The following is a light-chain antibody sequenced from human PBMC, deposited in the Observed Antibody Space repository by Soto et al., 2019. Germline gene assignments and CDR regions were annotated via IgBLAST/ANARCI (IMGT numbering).Light chain of an antibody. CDR2: GAS. CDR3: QQYNDWPHT. Sequence: EVLMTQSPATLSVSPGERATLSCRASQSVRSNLAWYQQKPGQAPRLLFYGASTRATGIPSRFTASGPGTDFTLSFSSLQSEDVAVYYCQQYNDWPHTFGQGTKLEIK. CDR1: QSVRSN. J-gene: IGKJ2*01. V-gene: IGKV3-15*01.